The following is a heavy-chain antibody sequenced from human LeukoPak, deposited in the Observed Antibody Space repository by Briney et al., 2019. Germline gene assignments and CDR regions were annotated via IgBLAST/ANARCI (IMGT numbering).Heavy chain of an antibody. CDR1: GGTFSSYA. V-gene: IGHV1-69*13. J-gene: IGHJ3*01. D-gene: IGHD3-22*01. CDR3: VRVAFITPDAFDL. CDR2: IIPIFGTA. Sequence: GASVKVSCKASGGTFSSYAISWVRQAPGQGLEWMGGIIPIFGTANYAQKFQGRVTITADESTSTAYMELSSLRSEDTAVYYCVRVAFITPDAFDLWGQGTMVTVSS.